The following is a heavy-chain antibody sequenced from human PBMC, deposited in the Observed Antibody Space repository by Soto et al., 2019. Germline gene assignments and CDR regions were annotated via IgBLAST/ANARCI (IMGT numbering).Heavy chain of an antibody. D-gene: IGHD6-13*01. CDR1: GFTFSSYS. Sequence: EVQLVESGGGLVQPGGSLRLSCAASGFTFSSYSFNWVRQAPGKGLEWLSYIGSSSTTIYYADSVKGRFIISRDNAKNSLYLQMNGLRPEDTAVYYCAREQQLAFDNWGQGTRVTVSS. J-gene: IGHJ4*02. CDR3: AREQQLAFDN. CDR2: IGSSSTTI. V-gene: IGHV3-48*01.